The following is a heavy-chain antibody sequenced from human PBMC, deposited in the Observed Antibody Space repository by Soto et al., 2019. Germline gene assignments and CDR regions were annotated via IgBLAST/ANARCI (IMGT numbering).Heavy chain of an antibody. Sequence: EEQLVESGGGLVQPGGSLRLSCAASGFTFSSYWMHWVRQAPVKGLVWVSRINPGGSITAYADSVKGRFTISRDNAKNTLSLQMNTLRSDDTAVYYCARVPTGKYGVWNYWGQGTLVPVS. D-gene: IGHD2-8*01. CDR2: INPGGSIT. V-gene: IGHV3-74*01. J-gene: IGHJ4*02. CDR1: GFTFSSYW. CDR3: ARVPTGKYGVWNY.